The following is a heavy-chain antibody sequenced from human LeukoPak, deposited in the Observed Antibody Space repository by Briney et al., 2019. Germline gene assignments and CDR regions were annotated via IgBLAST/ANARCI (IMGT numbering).Heavy chain of an antibody. CDR1: GFTFSSYA. J-gene: IGHJ4*02. V-gene: IGHV3-30-3*01. Sequence: GGSLRLSCAASGFTFSSYAMHWVRQAPGKGLTWAAVISYDGSNKYYADSVKGRFTISRDNSKNTLYLQMNSLRAEDTAVYYCARDHHGSSSSVFDYWGQGTLVTVSS. CDR2: ISYDGSNK. CDR3: ARDHHGSSSSVFDY. D-gene: IGHD6-6*01.